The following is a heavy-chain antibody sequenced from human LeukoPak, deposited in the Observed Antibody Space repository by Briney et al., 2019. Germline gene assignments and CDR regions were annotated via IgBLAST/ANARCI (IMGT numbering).Heavy chain of an antibody. CDR3: AREGWTFGGNQGTFDY. Sequence: PGGSLRLSCAASGFTFSGHSMTWVRQAPGKGLEWVSSISSSSSYIYYADSVKGRFTISRDNAKNSLYLQMNSLRAEDTAVYYCAREGWTFGGNQGTFDYWGQGTLVTVSS. J-gene: IGHJ4*02. CDR2: ISSSSSYI. CDR1: GFTFSGHS. V-gene: IGHV3-21*01. D-gene: IGHD3-16*01.